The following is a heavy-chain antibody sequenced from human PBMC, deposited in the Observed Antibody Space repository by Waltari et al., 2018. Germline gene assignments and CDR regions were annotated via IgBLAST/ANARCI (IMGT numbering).Heavy chain of an antibody. CDR3: TTRVAISGVPGMPDY. CDR2: SYSHGTT. Sequence: EVQLVESGGGLIQAGGSLRLSCAASGFTVSSTYMAWVRQAPGKGLESVAISYSHGTTSYADSVKGRFTISRDNSKNTLFLQMSSVRVDDTAMYYCTTRVAISGVPGMPDYWGQGTLVIVSS. V-gene: IGHV3-53*01. D-gene: IGHD2-15*01. J-gene: IGHJ4*02. CDR1: GFTVSSTY.